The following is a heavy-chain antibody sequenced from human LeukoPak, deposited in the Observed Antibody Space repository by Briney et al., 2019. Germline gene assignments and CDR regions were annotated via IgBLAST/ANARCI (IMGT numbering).Heavy chain of an antibody. D-gene: IGHD3-10*01. Sequence: ASVKVSCKASGYTFTDYYIHWVRQAPGQGRECMGWINPNSGGTNYAQKFQGRVTMTRDTSISTAYMELSRLRSDDTAVYYCARGGSGSYFSWLDPWGQGTLVTVSS. CDR2: INPNSGGT. J-gene: IGHJ5*02. CDR3: ARGGSGSYFSWLDP. CDR1: GYTFTDYY. V-gene: IGHV1-2*02.